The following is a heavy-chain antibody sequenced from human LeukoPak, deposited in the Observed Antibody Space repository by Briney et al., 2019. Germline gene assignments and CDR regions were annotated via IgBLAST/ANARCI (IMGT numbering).Heavy chain of an antibody. J-gene: IGHJ5*02. CDR2: INHSGST. CDR1: GGSFSGYY. Sequence: SETLSLTCAVYGGSFSGYYWSWIRQPPGKGLEWIGEINHSGSTNYNPSLKSRVTISVDTSKNQFSLKLSSVTAADTAVYHCARGPESIAAATPFDPWGQGTLVTVSS. V-gene: IGHV4-34*01. CDR3: ARGPESIAAATPFDP. D-gene: IGHD6-13*01.